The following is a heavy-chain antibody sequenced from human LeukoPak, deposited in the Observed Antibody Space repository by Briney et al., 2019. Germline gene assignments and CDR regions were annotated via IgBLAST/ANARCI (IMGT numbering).Heavy chain of an antibody. V-gene: IGHV3-9*01. CDR2: ISWNSGSI. Sequence: GGSLRLSCAASGFTFDDYAKHWVRQAPGKGLEWVSGISWNSGSIGYADSVQGRFTISRDNAKNSLYLEMNSLRAEDTALYYCAKDKGITMVRRKDYYYYDGMDVWGQGTTVTVSS. D-gene: IGHD3-10*01. CDR3: AKDKGITMVRRKDYYYYDGMDV. J-gene: IGHJ6*02. CDR1: GFTFDDYA.